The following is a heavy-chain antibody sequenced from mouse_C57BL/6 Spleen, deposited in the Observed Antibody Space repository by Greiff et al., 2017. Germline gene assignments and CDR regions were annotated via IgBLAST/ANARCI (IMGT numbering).Heavy chain of an antibody. V-gene: IGHV1-82*01. CDR1: GYAFSSSW. CDR2: IYPGDGDT. Sequence: VQLVESGPELVKPGASVKISCKASGYAFSSSWMNWVKQRPGKGLEWIGRIYPGDGDTNYNGKFKGKATLTADKSSSTAYMQLSSLTSEDSAVYFYARGTRVGPLFDYWGQGTTLTVSS. D-gene: IGHD1-1*01. J-gene: IGHJ2*01. CDR3: ARGTRVGPLFDY.